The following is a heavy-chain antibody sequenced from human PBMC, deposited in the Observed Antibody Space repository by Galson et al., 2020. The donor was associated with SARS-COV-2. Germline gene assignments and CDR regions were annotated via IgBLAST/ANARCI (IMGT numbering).Heavy chain of an antibody. CDR1: GFTFSSYG. Sequence: GESLKISCAASGFTFSSYGMHWVRQAPGKGLEWVAVIWYDGSNKYYADSVKGRFTISRDNSKNTLYLQMNSLRAEDTAVYYCARDLVPDTTLDYWGQGTLVTVSS. CDR3: ARDLVPDTTLDY. CDR2: IWYDGSNK. J-gene: IGHJ4*02. V-gene: IGHV3-33*01. D-gene: IGHD5-18*01.